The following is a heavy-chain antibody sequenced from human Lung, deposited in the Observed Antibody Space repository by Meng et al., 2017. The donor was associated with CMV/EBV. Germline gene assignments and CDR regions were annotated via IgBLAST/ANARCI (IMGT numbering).Heavy chain of an antibody. CDR2: SSGYHGNT. Sequence: CTASGYTLSSNGITWVRQAPGQGIEWMSWSSGYHGNTKYAQKFQGRVTMTTDTSTNTAYMELRSLRSDDSAVYYCARAPVADTIFDTWGQGTLVTVSS. V-gene: IGHV1-18*01. CDR3: ARAPVADTIFDT. J-gene: IGHJ4*02. CDR1: GYTLSSNG. D-gene: IGHD6-19*01.